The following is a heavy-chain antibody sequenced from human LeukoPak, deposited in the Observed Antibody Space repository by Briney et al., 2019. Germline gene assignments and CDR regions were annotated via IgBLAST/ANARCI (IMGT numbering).Heavy chain of an antibody. D-gene: IGHD1-14*01. CDR2: IYHSGST. V-gene: IGHV4-38-2*02. J-gene: IGHJ6*03. Sequence: SETLSLTCTVSDYSISSGYDWGWIRQPPGKGLEWIGSIYHSGSTYYNPSLKSRVTISVDMSRNQFSLKLTSVTAADTAVYYCAREIRPGNYYYYMDVWGKGTTVTISS. CDR1: DYSISSGYD. CDR3: AREIRPGNYYYYMDV.